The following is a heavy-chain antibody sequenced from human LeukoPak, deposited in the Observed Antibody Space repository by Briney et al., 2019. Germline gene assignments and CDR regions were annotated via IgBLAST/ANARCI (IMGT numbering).Heavy chain of an antibody. V-gene: IGHV3-9*01. D-gene: IGHD3-10*01. CDR1: GFTFDDYA. CDR2: ISWNSGSI. CDR3: AKDPSSGLYGSGIGGMDV. Sequence: GGSLRLSCAASGFTFDDYAMHWVRQAPGKGLEWVSGISWNSGSIGYADSVKGRFTISRDNAKNSLYLQMNSLRAEDTALYYCAKDPSSGLYGSGIGGMDVWGQGTTVTVSS. J-gene: IGHJ6*02.